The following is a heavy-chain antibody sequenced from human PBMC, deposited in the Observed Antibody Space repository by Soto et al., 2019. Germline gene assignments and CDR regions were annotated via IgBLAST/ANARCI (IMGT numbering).Heavy chain of an antibody. CDR1: GYTFTSYG. V-gene: IGHV1-18*01. Sequence: QVHLVQSGAEVKKPGAPVKVSCKCSGYTFTSYGITWVRQAPGQGLEWMGWISAHNGNTDYAQKVQGRVTVTRDTSTSTAYMELRSLSSDDTAVYYCARGRYGDYWGQGALVTVSS. J-gene: IGHJ4*02. CDR2: ISAHNGNT. D-gene: IGHD1-1*01. CDR3: ARGRYGDY.